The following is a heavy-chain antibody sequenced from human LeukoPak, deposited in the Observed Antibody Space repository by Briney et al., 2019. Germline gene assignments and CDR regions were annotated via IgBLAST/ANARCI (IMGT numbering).Heavy chain of an antibody. Sequence: GGSLRLSCAASGFTFSDYYMSWIRQAPGKGLEWVSYITSSGSTIYHADSVKGRFTISRDNAKNSLYLQMNSLRAEDTAVYYCASDSSSSHFDYWGQGTLVTVSS. J-gene: IGHJ4*02. D-gene: IGHD6-6*01. CDR2: ITSSGSTI. V-gene: IGHV3-11*04. CDR1: GFTFSDYY. CDR3: ASDSSSSHFDY.